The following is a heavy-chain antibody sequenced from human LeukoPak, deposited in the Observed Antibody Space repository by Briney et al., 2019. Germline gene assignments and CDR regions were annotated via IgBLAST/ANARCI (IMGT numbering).Heavy chain of an antibody. V-gene: IGHV3-11*01. D-gene: IGHD3-22*01. CDR3: ARDRGYYDSSGYYY. CDR1: EFTFSDYY. CDR2: ISGSGSTI. J-gene: IGHJ4*02. Sequence: PGGSLRLSCAASEFTFSDYYMSWIRQAPGKGLEWVSYISGSGSTIYYADSVKGRFTISRDNAKNSLYLQMNSLRAEDTAVYYCARDRGYYDSSGYYYWGQETLVTVSS.